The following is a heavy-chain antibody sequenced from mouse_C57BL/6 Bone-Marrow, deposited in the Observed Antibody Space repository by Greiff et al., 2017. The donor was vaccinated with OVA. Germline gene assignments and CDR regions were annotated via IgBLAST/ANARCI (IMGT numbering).Heavy chain of an antibody. Sequence: EVKLMESGPGLVKPSQSLSLTCSVTGYSITSGYYWNWIRQFPGNKLEWMGYISYDGSNYYNPSLKNRIPITRDTSKNQFFLKLNSVTTEDTATYYCAREGVYYGISYYYAMDYWGQGTSVTVSS. V-gene: IGHV3-6*01. D-gene: IGHD2-1*01. CDR2: ISYDGSN. CDR3: AREGVYYGISYYYAMDY. CDR1: GYSITSGYY. J-gene: IGHJ4*01.